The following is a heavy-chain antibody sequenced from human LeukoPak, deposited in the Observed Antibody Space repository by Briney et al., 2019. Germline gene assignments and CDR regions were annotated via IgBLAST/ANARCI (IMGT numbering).Heavy chain of an antibody. CDR1: GDSISSGRYY. J-gene: IGHJ4*02. V-gene: IGHV4-61*02. CDR2: IFTSGST. CDR3: ATIAVAGHFDY. D-gene: IGHD6-19*01. Sequence: NPSETLSLTCNVSGDSISSGRYYWSWIRLPAGKGLEWIGRIFTSGSTNYNPSLKSRVTISLDTSKNQFSLKLSSVTAADTAVYYCATIAVAGHFDYWGQGTLVTVSS.